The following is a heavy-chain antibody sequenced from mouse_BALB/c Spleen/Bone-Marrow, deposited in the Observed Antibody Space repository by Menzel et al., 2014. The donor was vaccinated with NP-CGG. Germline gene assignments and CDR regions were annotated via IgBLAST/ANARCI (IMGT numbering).Heavy chain of an antibody. J-gene: IGHJ3*01. CDR3: ARPLYYDDGFAY. CDR2: IDPYIDGT. V-gene: IGHV1S135*01. Sequence: VQLQQSGLELVKPGASVKVSCKASGYSFTDYNMYWVKQSHGKSLERIGYIDPYIDGTSYNQKFRGKATLTVDKSSSTAFMHYNSLTAEDSAVYYCARPLYYDDGFAYWGQGTLVTVST. CDR1: GYSFTDYN. D-gene: IGHD2-4*01.